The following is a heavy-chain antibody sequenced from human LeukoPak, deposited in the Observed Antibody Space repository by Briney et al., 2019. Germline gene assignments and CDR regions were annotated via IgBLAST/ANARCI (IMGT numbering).Heavy chain of an antibody. CDR1: EFTFRNYE. Sequence: GGSLGLSCVASEFTFRNYEMNWFRQAPGKGLEWVSCIANTGTVHYVDSVKGRFTISRDNAKNSLYLQMDSLRPEDTALYYCARGYPGTLDVWGKGATVIVSS. CDR2: IANTGTV. D-gene: IGHD1-26*01. V-gene: IGHV3-69-1*01. CDR3: ARGYPGTLDV. J-gene: IGHJ6*03.